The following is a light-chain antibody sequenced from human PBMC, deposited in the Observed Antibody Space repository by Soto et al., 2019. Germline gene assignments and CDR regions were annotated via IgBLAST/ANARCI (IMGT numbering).Light chain of an antibody. CDR1: SSDVGGYDY. Sequence: QSALTQPPSASGSPGQSVTISCTGTSSDVGGYDYVSWYQQHPGKAPKLIIYEVSERPSGVPDRFSGSKSGNTASLTVSALQAEDEADYYCTSYAVSDIYVFGTGTKVTVL. J-gene: IGLJ1*01. CDR3: TSYAVSDIYV. V-gene: IGLV2-8*01. CDR2: EVS.